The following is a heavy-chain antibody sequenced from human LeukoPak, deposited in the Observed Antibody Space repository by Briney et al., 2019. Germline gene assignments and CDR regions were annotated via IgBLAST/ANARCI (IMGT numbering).Heavy chain of an antibody. J-gene: IGHJ5*02. D-gene: IGHD2/OR15-2a*01. CDR2: INPNSGGT. Sequence: ASVKVSCTASGYSFSDFYIHWLRQAPGQGLEWLGWINPNSGGTNFAQYFQGRVTMTRDTSTSTVYMELSSLRSDDTAVYYCARPLGSLKEYWWFDPWGQRTLVTVSS. CDR3: ARPLGSLKEYWWFDP. CDR1: GYSFSDFY. V-gene: IGHV1-2*02.